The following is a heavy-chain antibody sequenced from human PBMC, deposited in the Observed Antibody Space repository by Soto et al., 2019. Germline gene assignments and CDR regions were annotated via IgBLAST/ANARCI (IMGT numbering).Heavy chain of an antibody. J-gene: IGHJ6*02. Sequence: SETRSLTGTASVGSISSHYWSWVRQAPGKGLEWIGQIYYRGSTTYSPSLRSRSTISLDTSNNQFSLKLNSVTTADTAVYYCARDGSEASGMDVWGQGTKVTVSS. CDR1: VGSISSHY. V-gene: IGHV4-59*11. CDR2: IYYRGST. D-gene: IGHD1-26*01. CDR3: ARDGSEASGMDV.